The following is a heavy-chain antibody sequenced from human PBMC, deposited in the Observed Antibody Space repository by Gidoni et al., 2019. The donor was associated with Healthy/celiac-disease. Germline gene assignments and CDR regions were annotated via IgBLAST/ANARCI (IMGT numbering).Heavy chain of an antibody. D-gene: IGHD6-19*01. V-gene: IGHV4-4*02. Sequence: QVPLQESGPGLVTPSGTLSLTCAVSGGSLSSSNWWSWVRQPPGKGLEWIGESYHSGSTNYNPSLKSRVTISVDKSKNQFSLKLSSVTAADTAVYYCARDSSGWYDYFDYWGQGTLVTVSS. CDR2: SYHSGST. CDR3: ARDSSGWYDYFDY. J-gene: IGHJ4*02. CDR1: GGSLSSSNW.